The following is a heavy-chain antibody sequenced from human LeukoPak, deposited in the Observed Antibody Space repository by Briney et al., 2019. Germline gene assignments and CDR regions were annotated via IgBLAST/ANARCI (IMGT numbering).Heavy chain of an antibody. CDR2: IYHSGST. CDR3: ARPYYYDSRIDP. Sequence: SESLSLTCAVSGGSISSGGYSWSWVRQPPGEGLEWVGYIYHSGSTYYNPSLQSRVTISLDRSKNQFSLKLSSMTAADTAVYYCARPYYYDSRIDPWGQGTLVTVSS. CDR1: GGSISSGGYS. D-gene: IGHD3-22*01. V-gene: IGHV4-30-2*01. J-gene: IGHJ5*02.